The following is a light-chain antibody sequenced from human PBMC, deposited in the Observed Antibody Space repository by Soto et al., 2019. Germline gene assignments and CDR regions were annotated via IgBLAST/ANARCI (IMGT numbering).Light chain of an antibody. CDR3: AAWDDNVDGVL. V-gene: IGLV1-44*01. CDR1: MSNIGSDT. Sequence: QSVLTQPPSASGTPGQRVTISCSGSMSNIGSDTVNWYQQLPGTAPKLLIHRSNQRPSGVPGRFSGSKSGTSASLAISGLQPEDEADYHCAAWDDNVDGVLFGGGTKLTVL. J-gene: IGLJ2*01. CDR2: RSN.